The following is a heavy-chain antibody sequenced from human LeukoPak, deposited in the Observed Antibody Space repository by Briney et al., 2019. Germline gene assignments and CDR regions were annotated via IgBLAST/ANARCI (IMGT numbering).Heavy chain of an antibody. Sequence: GASVKVSCKASGYTFTSYGISWVRQAPGQGLEWVGWISAYNGNTNYAQKLQGRVTMTTDTSTSTAYMELRSLRSDDTAVYYCARGSWSSSWPNDAFDIWGQGTMVTVSS. V-gene: IGHV1-18*01. J-gene: IGHJ3*02. CDR2: ISAYNGNT. D-gene: IGHD6-13*01. CDR1: GYTFTSYG. CDR3: ARGSWSSSWPNDAFDI.